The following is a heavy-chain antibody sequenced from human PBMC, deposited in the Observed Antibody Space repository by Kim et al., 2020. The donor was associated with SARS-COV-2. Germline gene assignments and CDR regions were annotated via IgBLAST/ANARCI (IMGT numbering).Heavy chain of an antibody. CDR1: GGTFSSYA. J-gene: IGHJ3*02. D-gene: IGHD2-15*01. V-gene: IGHV1-69*13. CDR3: AREGYCSGGSCYGFDAFDI. Sequence: SVKVSCKASGGTFSSYAISWVRQAPGQGLEWMGGIIPIFGTANYAQKFQGRVTITADESTSTAYMELSSLRSEDTAVYYCAREGYCSGGSCYGFDAFDIWGQGTMVTVSS. CDR2: IIPIFGTA.